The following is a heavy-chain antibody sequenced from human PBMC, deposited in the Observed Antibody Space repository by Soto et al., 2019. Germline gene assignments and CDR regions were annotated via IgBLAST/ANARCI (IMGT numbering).Heavy chain of an antibody. V-gene: IGHV3-30*18. Sequence: TGGSLRLSCAASGFTFSSYGMHWVRQAPGKGLEWVAVISYDGSNKYYADSVKGRFTISRDNSKNTLYLQMNSLRAEDTAVYYCAKDLNSELYYCDSSGYNDAFDIWGQGTMVTVSS. CDR2: ISYDGSNK. J-gene: IGHJ3*02. D-gene: IGHD3-22*01. CDR1: GFTFSSYG. CDR3: AKDLNSELYYCDSSGYNDAFDI.